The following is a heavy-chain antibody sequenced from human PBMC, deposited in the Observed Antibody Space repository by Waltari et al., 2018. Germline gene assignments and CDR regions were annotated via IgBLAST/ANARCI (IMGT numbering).Heavy chain of an antibody. CDR3: ARHVLGPYYNTILPPNY. D-gene: IGHD3-22*01. CDR1: GGSISSSSYY. J-gene: IGHJ4*03. CDR2: IYYRWRH. Sequence: QLQLQESGPGLVKPSETLSLTCTVSGGSISSSSYYWGWIRQPPGKGLEWVGSIYYRWRHDSNPSTNSRVTISVETSKNQFSLKLGSLTAADTAVYFCARHVLGPYYNTILPPNYWGQGTLVTVSS. V-gene: IGHV4-39*01.